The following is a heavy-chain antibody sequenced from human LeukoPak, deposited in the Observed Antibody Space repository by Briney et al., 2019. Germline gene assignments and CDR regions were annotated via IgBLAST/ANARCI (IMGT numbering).Heavy chain of an antibody. CDR1: GYSFASYW. CDR3: ARRPAGTRTFDY. Sequence: GESLKISCKGSGYSFASYWIGWVRQMPGKGLEWMGVIYGADYTTIYSPPFHGQITVSADKSISTAYLQWTSLKASDTAMYYCARRPAGTRTFDYWGQGALVTVSS. V-gene: IGHV5-51*01. D-gene: IGHD1-7*01. J-gene: IGHJ4*02. CDR2: IYGADYTT.